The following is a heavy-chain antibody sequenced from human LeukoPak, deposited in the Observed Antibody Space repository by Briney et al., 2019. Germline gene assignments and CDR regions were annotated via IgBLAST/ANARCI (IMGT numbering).Heavy chain of an antibody. CDR3: ARLKGYSSGWYPSYYFDY. V-gene: IGHV4-30-2*01. J-gene: IGHJ4*02. Sequence: SETLSLTCTVSGGSISSGGYYWSWIRQPPGKGLEWIAYIHQSGDTYSNPSLKSQVTVSADRSKNQFSLKLSSVTAADTAVYYCARLKGYSSGWYPSYYFDYWGQGTLVTVSS. D-gene: IGHD6-19*01. CDR2: IHQSGDT. CDR1: GGSISSGGYY.